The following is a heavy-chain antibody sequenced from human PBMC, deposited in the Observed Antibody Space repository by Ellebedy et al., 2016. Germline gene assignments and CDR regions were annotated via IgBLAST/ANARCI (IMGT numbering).Heavy chain of an antibody. CDR3: ARDTRDGVGTSEAFYDP. CDR1: GYTFTSYG. D-gene: IGHD4-23*01. Sequence: ASVKVSCXASGYTFTSYGISWVRQAPGQGLEWMGWISAYNGNTNYAQKLQGRVTMTTDTSTSTAYMELRSLRSDDTAVYYCARDTRDGVGTSEAFYDPWGQGTLVTV. V-gene: IGHV1-18*01. J-gene: IGHJ5*02. CDR2: ISAYNGNT.